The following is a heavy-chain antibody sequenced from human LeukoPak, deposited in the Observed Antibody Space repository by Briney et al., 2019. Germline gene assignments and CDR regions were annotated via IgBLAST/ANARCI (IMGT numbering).Heavy chain of an antibody. Sequence: GGSLRLFCAASGFTFSSYSMNWVRQAPGKGLEWVSYISSSSSTIYYADSVKGRFTISRDNAKNSLYLQMNSLRAEDTAVYYCARDYNNYYYYMDVWGKGTTVTVSS. D-gene: IGHD3-10*01. CDR3: ARDYNNYYYYMDV. CDR2: ISSSSSTI. J-gene: IGHJ6*03. V-gene: IGHV3-48*04. CDR1: GFTFSSYS.